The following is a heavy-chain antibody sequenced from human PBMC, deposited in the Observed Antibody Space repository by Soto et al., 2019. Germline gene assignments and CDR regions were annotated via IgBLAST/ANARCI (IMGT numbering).Heavy chain of an antibody. CDR3: ARRGDGYNSPDYFDY. CDR2: IIPIFGTA. V-gene: IGHV1-69*06. D-gene: IGHD5-12*01. J-gene: IGHJ4*01. CDR1: GGTFSSYA. Sequence: GASVKVSCKASGGTFSSYAISWVRQAPGQGLEWMGGIIPIFGTANYAQKSQGRVTITADKSTSTAYMELSSLRSEDTAVYNGARRGDGYNSPDYFDYWGDVAMVTVYS.